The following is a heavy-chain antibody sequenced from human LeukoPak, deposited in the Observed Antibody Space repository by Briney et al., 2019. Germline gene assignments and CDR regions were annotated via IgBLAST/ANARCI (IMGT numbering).Heavy chain of an antibody. Sequence: SGPTLVKPTQTLTLTCTFSGFSLSTSGVGVGWIRQPPGKALEWLALIYWNDDKRYSPSLKSRLTITKDTSKNQVVLTMTNMDPVDTATYYCAHRGGNYYAFDIWGQGTMVTVSS. V-gene: IGHV2-5*01. CDR3: AHRGGNYYAFDI. J-gene: IGHJ3*02. CDR1: GFSLSTSGVG. D-gene: IGHD1-26*01. CDR2: IYWNDDK.